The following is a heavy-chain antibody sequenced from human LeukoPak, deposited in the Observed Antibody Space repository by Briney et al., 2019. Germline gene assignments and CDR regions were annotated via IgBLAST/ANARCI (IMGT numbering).Heavy chain of an antibody. J-gene: IGHJ4*02. CDR1: GYTFTSYA. V-gene: IGHV1-3*01. D-gene: IGHD6-13*01. CDR3: ASHSSSWFYFDY. Sequence: ASVKVSCKAPGYTFTSYAMHWVRQAPGQRLEWMGWINAGNGNTKYSQKFQGRVTITRDTSASTAYMELSSLRSEDTAVYYCASHSSSWFYFDYWGQGTLVTVSS. CDR2: INAGNGNT.